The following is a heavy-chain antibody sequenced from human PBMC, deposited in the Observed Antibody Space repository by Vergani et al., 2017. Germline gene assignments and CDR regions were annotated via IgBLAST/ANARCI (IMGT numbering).Heavy chain of an antibody. D-gene: IGHD3-3*01. CDR3: ARGPHRITIFGVARGYYGMDV. J-gene: IGHJ6*02. CDR1: GGSISSSSYY. V-gene: IGHV4-39*07. Sequence: QLQLQESGPGLVKPSETLSLTCTVSGGSISSSSYYWGWIRQPPGKGLEWIGEINHSGSTNYNPSLKSRVTISVDTSKNQFSLKLSSVTAADTAVYYCARGPHRITIFGVARGYYGMDVWGQGTTVTVSS. CDR2: INHSGST.